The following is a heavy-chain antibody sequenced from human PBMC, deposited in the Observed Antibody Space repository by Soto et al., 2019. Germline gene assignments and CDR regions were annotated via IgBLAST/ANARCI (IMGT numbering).Heavy chain of an antibody. CDR1: GYSFTSYW. CDR2: IYPGDSDT. J-gene: IGHJ6*02. CDR3: AAYSGSFYYGMDV. Sequence: GESLKISCKASGYSFTSYWIGWVRQMSGKGLEWMGIIYPGDSDTRYSPSFQGQVTISADKSISTAYLQWSSLKASDTAMYYCAAYSGSFYYGMDVWGQGTTVPVSS. V-gene: IGHV5-51*01. D-gene: IGHD1-26*01.